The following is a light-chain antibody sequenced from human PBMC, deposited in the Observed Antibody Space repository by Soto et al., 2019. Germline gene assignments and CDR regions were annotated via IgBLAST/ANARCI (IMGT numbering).Light chain of an antibody. J-gene: IGKJ2*01. V-gene: IGKV3-20*01. CDR3: EQYGSSSLYT. CDR2: GAS. Sequence: EVGLTQSPGTLSLSPGEGATLSCRASQSVSSSYLVWYQQKPGQAPRLLIYGASSRATGIPDRFRGSGSGTDFPLTIRRLEPADFAVYYCEQYGSSSLYTFGQGPKLEIK. CDR1: QSVSSSY.